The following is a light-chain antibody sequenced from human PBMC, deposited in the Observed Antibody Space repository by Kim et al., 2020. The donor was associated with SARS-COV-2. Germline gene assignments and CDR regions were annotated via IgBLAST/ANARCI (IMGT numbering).Light chain of an antibody. Sequence: AYTGDRVTLACRASQGISGYLAWYQQKPGKAPKLLIYAASTLQSGVPSRFSGSGSGTDFTLTISCLQSEDFATYYCQQYYTYPWTFGQGTKVDIK. CDR3: QQYYTYPWT. J-gene: IGKJ1*01. CDR1: QGISGY. CDR2: AAS. V-gene: IGKV1-8*01.